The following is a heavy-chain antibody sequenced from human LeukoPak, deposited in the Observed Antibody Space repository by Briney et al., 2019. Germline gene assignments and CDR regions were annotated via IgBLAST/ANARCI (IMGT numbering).Heavy chain of an antibody. CDR1: GFTSSNAW. J-gene: IGHJ4*02. CDR3: TTDTRRVVVPK. Sequence: GGSLRLSCAASGFTSSNAWMSWVRQAPGKGLEWVGRIKRKTDGGTTDYAAPVKGRFTISRDDSKTSLYLQMNNLKTEDTAVYYCTTDTRRVVVPKWGQGTLVTVSS. V-gene: IGHV3-15*01. D-gene: IGHD2-15*01. CDR2: IKRKTDGGTT.